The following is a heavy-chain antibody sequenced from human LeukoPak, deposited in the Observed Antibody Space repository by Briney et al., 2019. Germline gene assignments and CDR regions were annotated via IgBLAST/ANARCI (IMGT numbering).Heavy chain of an antibody. Sequence: HSGGSLRLSCAASGFTFSSYGMHWVRQAPGKGLEWVAVISYVGSNKYYADSVKGRFTISRDNSKNTRYLQMNSLRAEDTAVYYCAKGGLQSPHIEDAFDIWGQGTMVTVSS. V-gene: IGHV3-30*18. CDR2: ISYVGSNK. CDR1: GFTFSSYG. J-gene: IGHJ3*02. D-gene: IGHD3-16*01. CDR3: AKGGLQSPHIEDAFDI.